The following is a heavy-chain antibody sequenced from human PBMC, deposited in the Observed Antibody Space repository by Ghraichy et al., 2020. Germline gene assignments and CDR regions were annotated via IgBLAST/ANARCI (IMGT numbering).Heavy chain of an antibody. Sequence: GGSLRLSCAASGFSVRNNQMSWVRQAPGKGLEWVSVVYSGGTTNHADSVKGRFTISRDNSKNTLYLQMNSLIAEDTAVFYCARGAYGSLDYWGQGTLVTVSS. V-gene: IGHV3-66*02. J-gene: IGHJ4*02. D-gene: IGHD1-26*01. CDR1: GFSVRNNQ. CDR3: ARGAYGSLDY. CDR2: VYSGGTT.